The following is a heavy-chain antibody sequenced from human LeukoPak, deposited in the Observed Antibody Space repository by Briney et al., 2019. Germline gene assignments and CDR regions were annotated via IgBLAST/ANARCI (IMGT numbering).Heavy chain of an antibody. CDR3: AKRGVVIRVILVGFHKEAYYFES. V-gene: IGHV3-23*01. CDR1: GITLSNYG. D-gene: IGHD3/OR15-3a*01. Sequence: GGSLRLSCAVSGITLSNYGMSWVRQAPGKGLEWVAGISDSGGNTKYADSVKGRFSISRDNPKNTLYLQMNSLRAEDTAVYFCAKRGVVIRVILVGFHKEAYYFESWGQGALVTVSS. J-gene: IGHJ4*02. CDR2: ISDSGGNT.